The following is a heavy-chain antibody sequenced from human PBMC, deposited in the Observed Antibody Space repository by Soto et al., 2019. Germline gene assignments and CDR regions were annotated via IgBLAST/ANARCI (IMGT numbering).Heavy chain of an antibody. CDR1: SGSISSSNW. V-gene: IGHV4-4*02. CDR2: IYHSGST. J-gene: IGHJ6*03. D-gene: IGHD1-26*01. CDR3: ARVSGRGLHGGYYYYYMDV. Sequence: SETLSLTCAVSSGSISSSNWWSWVRQPPGKGLEWIGEIYHSGSTNYNPSLKSRVTISVDKSKNQFSLKLSSVTAADTAVYYCARVSGRGLHGGYYYYYMDVWGKGTTATAPS.